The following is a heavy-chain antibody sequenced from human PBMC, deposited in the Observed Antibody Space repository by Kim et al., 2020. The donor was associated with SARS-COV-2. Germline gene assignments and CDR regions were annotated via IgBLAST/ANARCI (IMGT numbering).Heavy chain of an antibody. D-gene: IGHD3-22*01. J-gene: IGHJ4*02. V-gene: IGHV4-39*01. CDR3: ARHSASYYYDSSGYVDY. Sequence: KGPVTISVDTSKNQFSLKLSSVTAADTAVYYCARHSASYYYDSSGYVDYWGQGTLVTVSS.